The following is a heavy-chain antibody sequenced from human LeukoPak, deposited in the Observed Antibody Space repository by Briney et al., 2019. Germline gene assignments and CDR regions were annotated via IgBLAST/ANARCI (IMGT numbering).Heavy chain of an antibody. CDR1: GDSISSEAYF. CDR2: IYSSGST. CDR3: ARDGDYYGSGNYYNLGY. V-gene: IGHV4-61*02. Sequence: PSETLSLTCTVSGDSISSEAYFWSWIRQPAGKGLEWIGRIYSSGSTNHNPSLKSRVTMSVDTSKKQFSLKLNSVTAADTAVYYCARDGDYYGSGNYYNLGYWGQGTLVTVSS. J-gene: IGHJ4*02. D-gene: IGHD3-10*01.